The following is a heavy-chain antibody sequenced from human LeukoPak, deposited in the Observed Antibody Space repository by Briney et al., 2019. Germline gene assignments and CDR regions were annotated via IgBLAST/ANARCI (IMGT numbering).Heavy chain of an antibody. J-gene: IGHJ3*02. CDR3: AKDSGRFLEWFPDAFDI. D-gene: IGHD3-3*01. CDR1: GFTFDDYA. Sequence: GGSLRLSCAPSGFTFDDYAMHWVREAPGKGVEGVSGYSWNSGSIGYADSVKGRFTISRDNAKNSLYLQMNSLRAEDTDLYYCAKDSGRFLEWFPDAFDIWGQGRMVAVCS. CDR2: YSWNSGSI. V-gene: IGHV3-9*01.